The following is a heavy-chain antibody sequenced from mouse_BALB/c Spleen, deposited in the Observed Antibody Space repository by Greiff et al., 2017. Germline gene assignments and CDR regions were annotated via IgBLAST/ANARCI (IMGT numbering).Heavy chain of an antibody. J-gene: IGHJ1*01. D-gene: IGHD2-4*01. CDR1: GYSITSDYA. CDR3: ARPAQNDYYWYFDV. CDR2: ISYSGST. V-gene: IGHV3-2*02. Sequence: EVQLVESGPGLVKPSQSLSLTCTVTGYSITSDYAWNWIRQFPGNKLEWMGYISYSGSTSYNPSLKSRISITRDTSKNQFFLQLNSVTTEDTATYYCARPAQNDYYWYFDVWGAGTTVTVSS.